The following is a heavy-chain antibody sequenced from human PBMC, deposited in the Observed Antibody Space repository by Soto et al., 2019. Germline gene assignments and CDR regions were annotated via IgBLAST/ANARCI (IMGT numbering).Heavy chain of an antibody. D-gene: IGHD3-3*01. CDR1: GFSLSTSGVG. CDR3: ARLGPGDDFWSSNYDYYHGMVV. CDR2: IYWDDDK. V-gene: IGHV2-5*02. J-gene: IGHJ6*02. Sequence: QITLKESGPTLVKPTQTLTLTCTFSGFSLSTSGVGVGWIRQPPGKALEWLALIYWDDDKRYRPSLKSRLTIPKDTSENQVVHKMTNLDHLETATSYGARLGPGDDFWSSNYDYYHGMVVWGQGNKFTVS.